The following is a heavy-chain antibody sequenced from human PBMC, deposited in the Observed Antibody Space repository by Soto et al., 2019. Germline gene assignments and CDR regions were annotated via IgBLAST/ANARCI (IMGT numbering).Heavy chain of an antibody. CDR2: IYTSGST. CDR3: ARDWRYCSSTSCTYGMDV. J-gene: IGHJ6*02. CDR1: GGSISSYY. V-gene: IGHV4-4*07. Sequence: PSETLSLTCTVSGGSISSYYWSWIRQPAGKGLEWIGRIYTSGSTNYNPSLKSRVTMSVDTSKNQFSLKLSSVTAADTAVYCCARDWRYCSSTSCTYGMDVWGQGTTVTVSS. D-gene: IGHD2-2*01.